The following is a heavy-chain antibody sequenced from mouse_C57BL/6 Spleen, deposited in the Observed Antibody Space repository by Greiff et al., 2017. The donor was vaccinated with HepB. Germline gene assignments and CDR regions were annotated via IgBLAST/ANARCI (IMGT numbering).Heavy chain of an antibody. D-gene: IGHD4-1*01. CDR1: GFSLTSYG. CDR2: IWSGGST. V-gene: IGHV2-2*01. J-gene: IGHJ4*01. CDR3: ARDGDWGYAMDY. Sequence: VQLQQSGPGLVQPSQCLSITCTASGFSLTSYGVHWVRQSPGKGLEWLGVIWSGGSTDYNAAFISRLSISTDKSKSQVIFKMRSLQADDTAIYYCARDGDWGYAMDYWGQGTSVTVSS.